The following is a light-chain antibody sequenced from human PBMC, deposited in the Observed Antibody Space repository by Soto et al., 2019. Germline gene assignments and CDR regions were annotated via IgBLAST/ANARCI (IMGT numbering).Light chain of an antibody. V-gene: IGKV1-9*01. Sequence: DIQVTQSPSFLSASVGDRITITCRASQGINNHLAWYQQKPGKAPKLLIYAAFTLQRGVPSRFSGSGSGAEFTLTISSLQPDAFASYYCQHLNYYPLTFGGGTKVEI. CDR1: QGINNH. J-gene: IGKJ4*01. CDR2: AAF. CDR3: QHLNYYPLT.